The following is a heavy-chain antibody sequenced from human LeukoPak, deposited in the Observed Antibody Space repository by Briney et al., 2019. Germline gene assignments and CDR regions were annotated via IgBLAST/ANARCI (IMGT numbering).Heavy chain of an antibody. CDR1: GVSLSVYY. Sequence: SETLSLARAVYGVSLSVYYWSWLRHPPGKGREWVGEINHSGSTNYNPPLKSRVTISVDPSQNQFSLKLSSVTAADTAVYYCARQGPSGPTGIEYWGQGTLVTVSS. CDR3: ARQGPSGPTGIEY. D-gene: IGHD1-1*01. V-gene: IGHV4-34*01. J-gene: IGHJ4*02. CDR2: INHSGST.